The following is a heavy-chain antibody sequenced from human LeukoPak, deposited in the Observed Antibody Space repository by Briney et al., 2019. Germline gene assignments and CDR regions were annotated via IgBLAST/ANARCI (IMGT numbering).Heavy chain of an antibody. Sequence: GGSLRLSCAASGFTFSSYGMHWVRQAPGKGLEWVAVIWYDGSNKYYADSVKGRFTISRDDSKNTLYLQMNSLRAEDTAVYYCARDRGIAAAGTRFNDYWGQGTLVTVSS. V-gene: IGHV3-33*01. CDR2: IWYDGSNK. CDR3: ARDRGIAAAGTRFNDY. J-gene: IGHJ4*02. D-gene: IGHD6-13*01. CDR1: GFTFSSYG.